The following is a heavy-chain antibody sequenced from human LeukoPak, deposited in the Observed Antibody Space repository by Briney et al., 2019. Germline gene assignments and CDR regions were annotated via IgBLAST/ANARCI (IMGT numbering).Heavy chain of an antibody. D-gene: IGHD6-19*01. V-gene: IGHV4-59*01. CDR1: GGSISSCY. Sequence: SETLSLTCTVSGGSISSCYWSWIRQPPGKGLEWIGYIYYSGSTNYNPSLKSRVTISVDTSKNQFSLKLSSVTAADTAVYYCARDYLSSGWFPHFDYWGQGTLVTVSS. J-gene: IGHJ4*02. CDR2: IYYSGST. CDR3: ARDYLSSGWFPHFDY.